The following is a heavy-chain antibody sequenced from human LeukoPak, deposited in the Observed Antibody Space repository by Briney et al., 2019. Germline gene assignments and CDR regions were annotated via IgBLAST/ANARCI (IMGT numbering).Heavy chain of an antibody. CDR2: IYYGGST. D-gene: IGHD2-2*01. J-gene: IGHJ6*02. CDR1: GASISSSSYS. CDR3: APHVAHQLLWYYQGMDV. V-gene: IGHV4-39*01. Sequence: PSETLSLTCTISGASISSSSYSWAWIRQPPGKGLEWIGRIYYGGSTYYNPTLKSRVTISVDTSKNQFSLKLSSVTASDTAVYYCAPHVAHQLLWYYQGMDVWGQGTTVTVSS.